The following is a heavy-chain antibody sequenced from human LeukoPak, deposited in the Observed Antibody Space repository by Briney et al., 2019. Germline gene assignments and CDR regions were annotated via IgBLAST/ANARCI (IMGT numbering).Heavy chain of an antibody. CDR2: IRSKTNSYAT. D-gene: IGHD1-1*01. Sequence: GGSLRLSCAASGFTFSGSAMHWVRQASGKGLEWVGRIRSKTNSYATSYAASVRGRFALSRDDTAYLQMNSLKTEDTAVYYCTRYNVGFESWGQGTLVTVSS. CDR1: GFTFSGSA. J-gene: IGHJ4*02. V-gene: IGHV3-73*01. CDR3: TRYNVGFES.